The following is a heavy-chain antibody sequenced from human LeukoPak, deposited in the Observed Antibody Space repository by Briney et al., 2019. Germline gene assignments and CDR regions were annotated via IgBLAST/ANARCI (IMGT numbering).Heavy chain of an antibody. CDR3: AKDRDTAMEIDY. J-gene: IGHJ4*02. CDR1: GFTFSNYG. D-gene: IGHD5-18*01. CDR2: IWYDGSNK. Sequence: GGSLRLSCAASGFTFSNYGMHWVRQARGKGLEGVAVIWYDGSNKYYADSVKGRFTISRENSKNTLYLQMKSLRAEDTAVYYCAKDRDTAMEIDYWGQGTLVTVSS. V-gene: IGHV3-33*06.